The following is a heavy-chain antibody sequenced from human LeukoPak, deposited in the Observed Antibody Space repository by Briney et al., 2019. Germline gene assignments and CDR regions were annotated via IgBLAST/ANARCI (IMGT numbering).Heavy chain of an antibody. CDR3: ARDNRGDYDILTGYYRGWFDP. CDR1: GGSISSGGYS. V-gene: IGHV4-30-2*01. Sequence: PSETLSLTCAVSGGSISSGGYSWSWIRQPPGKGLEWIGYIYHNGITYYTPSLKSRVTISVDRSKNQFSLKQSSVTAADAAVYYCARDNRGDYDILTGYYRGWFDPWGQGTLVTVSS. D-gene: IGHD3-9*01. J-gene: IGHJ5*02. CDR2: IYHNGIT.